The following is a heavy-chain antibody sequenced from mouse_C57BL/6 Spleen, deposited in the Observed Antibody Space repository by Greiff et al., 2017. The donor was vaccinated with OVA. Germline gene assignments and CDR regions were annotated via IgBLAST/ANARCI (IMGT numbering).Heavy chain of an antibody. CDR2: IYPGSGST. J-gene: IGHJ3*01. D-gene: IGHD1-1*01. V-gene: IGHV1-55*01. CDR1: GYTFTSYW. CDR3: ARDCGSSDGCAG. Sequence: QVQLQQPGAELVKPGASVKMSCKASGYTFTSYWITWVKQRPGQGLEWIGDIYPGSGSTNYNEKFKSKPSLSVETSSSTGYMRNSSLRSEGTAVYYCARDCGSSDGCAGWGQGTLVTVSA.